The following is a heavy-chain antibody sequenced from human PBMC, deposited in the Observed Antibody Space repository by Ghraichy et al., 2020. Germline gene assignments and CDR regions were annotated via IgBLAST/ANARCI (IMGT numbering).Heavy chain of an antibody. CDR2: INHSGST. Sequence: SETLSLTCAVYGGSFSGYYWSWIRQPPGKGLEWIGEINHSGSTNYNPSLKSRVTISVDTSKNQFSLKLSSVTAADTAVYYCARGWVQLWLPEKMYYFDYWGQGTLVTVSS. J-gene: IGHJ4*02. V-gene: IGHV4-34*01. CDR1: GGSFSGYY. CDR3: ARGWVQLWLPEKMYYFDY. D-gene: IGHD5-18*01.